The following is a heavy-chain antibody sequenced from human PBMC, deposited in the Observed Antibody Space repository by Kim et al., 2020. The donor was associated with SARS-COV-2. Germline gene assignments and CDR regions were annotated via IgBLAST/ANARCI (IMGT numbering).Heavy chain of an antibody. D-gene: IGHD1-26*01. J-gene: IGHJ6*02. V-gene: IGHV3-13*01. Sequence: GGSLRLSCAASGFTFSSSDMHWVRQVTGKSLEWVSVIGITGDTYYADSVKGRFTVSRENDRNTMYLPMNSLRAGDTAVYYCASAYGSYSGMDVWGQGTTVTVSS. CDR2: IGITGDT. CDR1: GFTFSSSD. CDR3: ASAYGSYSGMDV.